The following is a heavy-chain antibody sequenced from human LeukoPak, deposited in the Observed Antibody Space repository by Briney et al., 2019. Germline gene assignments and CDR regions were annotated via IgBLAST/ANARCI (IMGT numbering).Heavy chain of an antibody. CDR2: IIPIFGTA. CDR3: ARGLTQYDCFDP. D-gene: IGHD2-2*01. Sequence: SVKVSCKASGGTFSSYAISWVRQAPGQGLEWMGGIIPIFGTANYAQKFQGRVTITADESTSTAYMELSSLRSEDTAVYYCARGLTQYDCFDPWGQGILVTVSS. J-gene: IGHJ5*02. CDR1: GGTFSSYA. V-gene: IGHV1-69*13.